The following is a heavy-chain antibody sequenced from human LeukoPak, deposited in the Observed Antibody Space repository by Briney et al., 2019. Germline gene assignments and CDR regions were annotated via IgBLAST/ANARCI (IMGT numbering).Heavy chain of an antibody. V-gene: IGHV3-23*01. Sequence: PGGSLRLSCAASGFTFSSYAMSWVRQAPGKGLEWVSAISGSGGDTYYADSVKGRFTISRDNSKSTLYVQMNSLRAEDTAVYFCVKVAPSAWPNYFDYWGQGTLVTVSS. D-gene: IGHD2-15*01. CDR2: ISGSGGDT. CDR3: VKVAPSAWPNYFDY. J-gene: IGHJ4*02. CDR1: GFTFSSYA.